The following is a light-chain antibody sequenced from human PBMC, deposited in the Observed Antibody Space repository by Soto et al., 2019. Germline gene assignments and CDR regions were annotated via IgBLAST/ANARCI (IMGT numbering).Light chain of an antibody. CDR2: DAS. CDR3: QKYGSSPRT. V-gene: IGKV3-20*01. Sequence: EIVLTQSPGTLSLSPGERATLSCRASQSVSRSYLAWYQQKPGQAPRLLIYDASSRATGIPDRFSGSGSGTDFTLTISRLEPEDFAVYYCQKYGSSPRTFGQGTKVEIK. CDR1: QSVSRSY. J-gene: IGKJ1*01.